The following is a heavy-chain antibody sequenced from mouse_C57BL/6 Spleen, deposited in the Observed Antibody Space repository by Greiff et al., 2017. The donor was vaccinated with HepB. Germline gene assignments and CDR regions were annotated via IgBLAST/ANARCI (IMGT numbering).Heavy chain of an antibody. D-gene: IGHD3-2*02. J-gene: IGHJ4*01. CDR1: GYTFTDYY. V-gene: IGHV1-26*01. CDR3: ASDYAMDY. Sequence: EVQLQQSGPELVKPGASVKISCKASGYTFTDYYMNWVKQSHGKSLEWIGDINPNNGGTSYNQKFKGKATLTVDKSSSTAYMELRSLTSEDSAVYDCASDYAMDYWGQGTSVTVSS. CDR2: INPNNGGT.